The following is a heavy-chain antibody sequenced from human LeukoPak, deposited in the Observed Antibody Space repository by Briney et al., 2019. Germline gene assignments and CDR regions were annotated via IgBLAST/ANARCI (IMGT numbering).Heavy chain of an antibody. CDR3: AKPSRGFDSSGYSHFDY. J-gene: IGHJ4*02. CDR2: IRYDGSNK. CDR1: GFTFSSYG. Sequence: GGSLRLSCAASGFTFSSYGMHWVRQAPGKGLEWVAFIRYDGSNKYYADSVKGRFTISRDNSKNTLYLQMHSLRAEDTAIYYCAKPSRGFDSSGYSHFDYWGQGTLVTVSS. V-gene: IGHV3-30*02. D-gene: IGHD3-22*01.